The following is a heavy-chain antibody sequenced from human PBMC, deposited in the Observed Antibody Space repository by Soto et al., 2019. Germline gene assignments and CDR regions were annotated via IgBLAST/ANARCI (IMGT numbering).Heavy chain of an antibody. CDR3: ARDPFTLVRGVIPYLDY. D-gene: IGHD3-10*01. Sequence: SSVKVSCKTSGYTFSNYGINWVRQAPGQGLEWMGWISAYNGNTNFAQKLQGRVSLTTDTSSTTAYMELNSLRSEDTAVYYCARDPFTLVRGVIPYLDYWGQGTLVTVSS. CDR2: ISAYNGNT. V-gene: IGHV1-18*01. CDR1: GYTFSNYG. J-gene: IGHJ4*02.